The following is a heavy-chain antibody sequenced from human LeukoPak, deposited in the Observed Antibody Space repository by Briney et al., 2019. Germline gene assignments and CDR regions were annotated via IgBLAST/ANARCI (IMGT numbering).Heavy chain of an antibody. J-gene: IGHJ4*02. Sequence: GGSLRLSCAASGFTFSSYAMNWVRQAPGRGLEWVSGFSGSGGTTYYADSVKGRFTISRDNSKNTLYLQMNSLRPEDTAVYYCAKDTGFGGQGTLVTVSS. CDR2: FSGSGGTT. D-gene: IGHD2-8*02. CDR1: GFTFSSYA. CDR3: AKDTGF. V-gene: IGHV3-23*01.